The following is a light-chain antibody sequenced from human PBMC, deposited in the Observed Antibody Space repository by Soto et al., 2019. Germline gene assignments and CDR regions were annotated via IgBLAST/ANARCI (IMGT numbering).Light chain of an antibody. CDR2: EVS. CDR3: SSYTCSSTV. J-gene: IGLJ2*01. V-gene: IGLV2-14*01. CDR1: NY. Sequence: QSVLTQPASVSWSPGQSITISCTGTNYVSWYQQHPGKAPKLMIYEVSNRPSGVSNRFSCSKSGNTASLTISGLQPEDEADYYCSSYTCSSTVFGGGTKVTVL.